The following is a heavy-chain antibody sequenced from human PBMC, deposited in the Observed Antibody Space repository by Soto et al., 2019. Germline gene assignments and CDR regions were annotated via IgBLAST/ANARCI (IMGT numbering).Heavy chain of an antibody. V-gene: IGHV4-30-4*01. D-gene: IGHD5-12*01. J-gene: IGHJ4*02. CDR1: WGSISSGGYY. Sequence: SETLSLTCTVSWGSISSGGYYWSWIRQPPGKGLEWIGYIYYSGSTYYNPSLKSRVTISVDTSKNQFSLKLSSVTAADTAVYYCARRYGSSFDYWGQGTLVTVSS. CDR3: ARRYGSSFDY. CDR2: IYYSGST.